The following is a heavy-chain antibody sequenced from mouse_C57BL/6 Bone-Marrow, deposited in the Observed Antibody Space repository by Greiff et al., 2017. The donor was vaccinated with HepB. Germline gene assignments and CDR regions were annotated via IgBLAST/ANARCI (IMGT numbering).Heavy chain of an antibody. J-gene: IGHJ3*01. Sequence: QVQLKESGAELVRPGTSVKMSCKASGYTFTNYWIGWAKQRPGHGLEWIGDIYPGGGYTNYNEKFKGKATLTADKSSSTAYMQFSSLTSEDSAIYYCARGRLHGSSSWFAYWGQGTLVTVSA. CDR2: IYPGGGYT. CDR1: GYTFTNYW. D-gene: IGHD1-1*01. CDR3: ARGRLHGSSSWFAY. V-gene: IGHV1-63*01.